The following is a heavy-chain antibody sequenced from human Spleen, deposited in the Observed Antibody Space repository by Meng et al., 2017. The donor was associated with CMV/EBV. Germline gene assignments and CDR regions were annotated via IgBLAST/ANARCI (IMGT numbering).Heavy chain of an antibody. V-gene: IGHV4-34*01. J-gene: IGHJ3*02. CDR3: ARMADYGDYLGAFDI. CDR1: GGSFSGYY. CDR2: INHSGST. Sequence: SETLSLTCAVYGGSFSGYYWSWIRQPPGKGLEWIGEINHSGSTNYNPSLKSRVTISVDTSKNQFSLKLSSVTAADTAVYYCARMADYGDYLGAFDIWGQGTMVTVSS. D-gene: IGHD4-17*01.